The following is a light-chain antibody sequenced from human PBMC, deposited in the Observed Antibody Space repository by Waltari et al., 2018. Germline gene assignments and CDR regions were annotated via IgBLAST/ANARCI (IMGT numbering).Light chain of an antibody. CDR2: VNSDGSH. CDR3: QTGCHGTWV. J-gene: IGLJ3*02. V-gene: IGLV4-69*01. CDR1: RLHSSNA. Sequence: QLVVTQSPSASASLGASLKLTCTLSRLHSSNAIALLQLHPERGPRYLMKVNSDGSHSKGDEIPDRFSGSSSGAERYLTISNLQSEDEADYYCQTGCHGTWVFGGGTKLTVL.